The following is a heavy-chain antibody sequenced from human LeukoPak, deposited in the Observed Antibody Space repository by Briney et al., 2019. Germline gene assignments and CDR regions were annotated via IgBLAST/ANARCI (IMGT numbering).Heavy chain of an antibody. V-gene: IGHV3-30*18. J-gene: IGHJ4*02. Sequence: GGPLRPSCAASGFTFSSYGMHWVRQAPGKGLEWVAVISYDGSNKYYADSVKGRFTISRDNSKNTLYLQMNSLRAEDTAVYYCAKLGEAGIAAAGTYDYWGQGTLVTVSS. CDR2: ISYDGSNK. CDR1: GFTFSSYG. CDR3: AKLGEAGIAAAGTYDY. D-gene: IGHD6-13*01.